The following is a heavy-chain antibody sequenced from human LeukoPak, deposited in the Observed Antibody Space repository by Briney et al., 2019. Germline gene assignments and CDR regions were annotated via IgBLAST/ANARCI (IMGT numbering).Heavy chain of an antibody. D-gene: IGHD6-13*01. J-gene: IGHJ4*02. CDR3: ARGWQQLVRCGRFDY. CDR1: GGSFSGYY. V-gene: IGHV4-34*01. CDR2: INHSGST. Sequence: PSETLSLTCAVYGGSFSGYYWSWIRQPPGKGLEWIGEINHSGSTNYNPSLKSRVTISVDTSKNQFSLKLSSVTAADTAVYYCARGWQQLVRCGRFDYWGQGTLVTVSS.